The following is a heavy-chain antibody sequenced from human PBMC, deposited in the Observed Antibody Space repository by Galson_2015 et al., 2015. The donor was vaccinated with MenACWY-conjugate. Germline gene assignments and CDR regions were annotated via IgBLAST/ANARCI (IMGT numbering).Heavy chain of an antibody. CDR1: GASISSYI. Sequence: SEPLSLTCTVSGASISSYIWNWIRQPPGKELEWIGSIYFSANTNYNPSLESRVTLSVDTSNNQVSLRLSSVTAADTAIYYCARSPRVSGLKFRQYYYYMDVWGKGTTVTVSS. CDR2: IYFSANT. V-gene: IGHV4-59*01. D-gene: IGHD3/OR15-3a*01. CDR3: ARSPRVSGLKFRQYYYYMDV. J-gene: IGHJ6*03.